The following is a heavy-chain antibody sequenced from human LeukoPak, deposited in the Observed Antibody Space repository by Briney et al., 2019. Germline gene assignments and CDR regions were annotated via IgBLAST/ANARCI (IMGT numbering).Heavy chain of an antibody. D-gene: IGHD2-15*01. J-gene: IGHJ2*01. Sequence: ASVKVSCKASGYTFTSYDINWVRQATGQGLEWMGWMNPNSGNTGYAQKFQGRVTMTRNTSISTAYMELSSLRSEDTAVYYCAREIGYCSGGSCYADTHWYFDLWGRGTLVTVSS. CDR1: GYTFTSYD. CDR2: MNPNSGNT. CDR3: AREIGYCSGGSCYADTHWYFDL. V-gene: IGHV1-8*01.